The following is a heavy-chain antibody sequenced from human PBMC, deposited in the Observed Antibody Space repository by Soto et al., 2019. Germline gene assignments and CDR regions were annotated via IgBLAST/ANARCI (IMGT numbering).Heavy chain of an antibody. Sequence: EVQLVESGGGLVQPGGSLRLSCAASGFTLRSYSMNWVRQAPGKGLEWVSYISSSSSTIYYADSVKGRFTISRDNAKNSLYLQMNSLRAEDTAVYYCAREKGSGSYYKSPTWFDPWGQGTLVTVSS. V-gene: IGHV3-48*01. CDR2: ISSSSSTI. J-gene: IGHJ5*02. CDR3: AREKGSGSYYKSPTWFDP. D-gene: IGHD3-10*01. CDR1: GFTLRSYS.